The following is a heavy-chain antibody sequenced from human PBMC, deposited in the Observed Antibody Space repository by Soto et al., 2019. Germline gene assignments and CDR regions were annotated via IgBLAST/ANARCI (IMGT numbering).Heavy chain of an antibody. V-gene: IGHV4-59*01. D-gene: IGHD2-15*01. CDR3: VSSPYCSGGSRYHFDY. CDR1: GGSISSYY. Sequence: SETLSLTCTVSGGSISSYYWSWIRQPPGKGQEWIGYIYYSGSTNYNPSLKSRVTISVDTSKNQFSLKLSSVTAAYTAVYYCVSSPYCSGGSRYHFDYRGQGTLVTVSS. J-gene: IGHJ4*02. CDR2: IYYSGST.